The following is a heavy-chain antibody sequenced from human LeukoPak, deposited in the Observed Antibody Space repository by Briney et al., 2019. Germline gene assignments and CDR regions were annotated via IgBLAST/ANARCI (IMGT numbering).Heavy chain of an antibody. J-gene: IGHJ5*02. CDR3: ARNQIDDFWSGYYFAKSNWFDP. V-gene: IGHV1-18*01. CDR2: ISAYNGNT. D-gene: IGHD3-3*01. CDR1: GYTFTSYG. Sequence: GASVKVSCKASGYTFTSYGISWVRQAPGQGLGWMGWISAYNGNTNYAQKLQGRVTMTTDTSTSTAYMELRSLRSDDTAVYHCARNQIDDFWSGYYFAKSNWFDPWGQGTLVTVSS.